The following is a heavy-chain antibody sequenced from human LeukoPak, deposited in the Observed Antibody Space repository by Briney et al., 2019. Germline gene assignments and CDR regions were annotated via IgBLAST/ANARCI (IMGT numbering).Heavy chain of an antibody. CDR2: IYYSGST. CDR1: GGSFSGYY. V-gene: IGHV4-34*01. J-gene: IGHJ5*02. CDR3: ARAIGVTSYNWFDP. Sequence: SETLSLTCAVYGGSFSGYYWSWIRQPPGKGLEWIGSIYYSGSTYYNPSLKSRVTISVDTSKNQFSLKVSSVTAADTAVYYCARAIGVTSYNWFDPWGQGTLVTVSS. D-gene: IGHD3-10*01.